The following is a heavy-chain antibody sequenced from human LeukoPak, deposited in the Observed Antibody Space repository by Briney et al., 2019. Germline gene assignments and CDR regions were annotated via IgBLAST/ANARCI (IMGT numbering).Heavy chain of an antibody. Sequence: GESLKISCKGSGYSFTSYWISWVRQMPGKGLEWRGRIDPSDSYTNYSPSFQGRVTISADKSISTAYLNWSSLTASATSLYYSARHHIPYGSGGVFDLGGGSTVLT. J-gene: IGHJ2*01. CDR3: ARHHIPYGSGGVFDL. D-gene: IGHD3-10*01. CDR1: GYSFTSYW. CDR2: IDPSDSYT. V-gene: IGHV5-10-1*01.